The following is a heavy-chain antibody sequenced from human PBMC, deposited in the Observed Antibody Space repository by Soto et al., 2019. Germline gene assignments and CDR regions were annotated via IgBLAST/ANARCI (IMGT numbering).Heavy chain of an antibody. J-gene: IGHJ6*02. CDR2: ISSSGSTI. D-gene: IGHD1-1*01. CDR3: ARASYNWNNGGYYYGMDV. CDR1: GFTFSSYE. Sequence: PGGSLRLSCAASGFTFSSYEMNWVRQAPGKGLEWVSYISSSGSTIYYADSVEGRFTISRDNAKNSLYLQMNSLRAEDTAVYYCARASYNWNNGGYYYGMDVWGQGTTVTVSS. V-gene: IGHV3-48*03.